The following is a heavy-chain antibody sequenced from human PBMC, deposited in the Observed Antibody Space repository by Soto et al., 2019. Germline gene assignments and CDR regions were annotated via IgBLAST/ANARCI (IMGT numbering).Heavy chain of an antibody. V-gene: IGHV1-18*01. Sequence: QVHLVQSGAEVKKPGASVKVSCKGSGYTFTSYGINWVRQAPGQGLEWMGWISAHNGNTDYAQKLQGRVTLTRDTSTSTAYMELRSLRSEDTAVYYCARGRYGDYWGQGALVTVSS. CDR2: ISAHNGNT. D-gene: IGHD1-1*01. CDR3: ARGRYGDY. J-gene: IGHJ4*02. CDR1: GYTFTSYG.